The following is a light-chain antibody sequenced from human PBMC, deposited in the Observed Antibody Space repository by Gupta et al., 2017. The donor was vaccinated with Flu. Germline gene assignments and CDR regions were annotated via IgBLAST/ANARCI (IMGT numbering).Light chain of an antibody. CDR2: EVS. CDR1: SSDVGGYNY. V-gene: IGLV2-14*01. CDR3: SSYTSSSTLV. J-gene: IGLJ2*01. Sequence: QPASVSGSPGPSITISCTGTSSDVGGYNYVSWYQQHPGKAPKLMIYEVSNRPSGVSNRFSGSKSGNTASLTISGLQAEDEADYYCSSYTSSSTLVFGGGTKLTVL.